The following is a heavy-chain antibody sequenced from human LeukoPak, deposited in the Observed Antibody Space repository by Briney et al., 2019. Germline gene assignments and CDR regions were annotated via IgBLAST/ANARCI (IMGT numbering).Heavy chain of an antibody. CDR1: GFTFSSYG. CDR3: AKDMSPYYDILTGSDY. Sequence: GRSLRLSCAASGFTFSSYGMHWVRQAPGKGLEWVAFIRYDGSNKYYADSVKGRFTISRDNSKNTLYLQMNSLRAEGTAVYYCAKDMSPYYDILTGSDYWGQGTLVTVSS. D-gene: IGHD3-9*01. J-gene: IGHJ4*02. CDR2: IRYDGSNK. V-gene: IGHV3-30*02.